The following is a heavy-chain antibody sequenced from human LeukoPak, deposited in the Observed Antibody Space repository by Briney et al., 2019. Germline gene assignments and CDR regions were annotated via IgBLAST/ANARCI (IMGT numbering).Heavy chain of an antibody. CDR3: AREGSSGYAFDY. J-gene: IGHJ4*02. CDR1: GFTFSSHA. Sequence: HSGGSLRLSCAASGFTFSSHAMSWVRQAPGEGLEWVSSLSGSGGTTYHADSVKGRFSISRDNSKNTLYLQMNSLRAEDTAVYYCAREGSSGYAFDYWGQGTLVTVSS. CDR2: LSGSGGTT. D-gene: IGHD3-22*01. V-gene: IGHV3-23*01.